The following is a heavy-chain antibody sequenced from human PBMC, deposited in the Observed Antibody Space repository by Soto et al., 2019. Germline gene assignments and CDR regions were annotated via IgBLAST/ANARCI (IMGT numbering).Heavy chain of an antibody. Sequence: QVQLVQSGAEVKKPGSSVKVSCKTSGGSFRTSAISWVRQAPGQGLEWMGGIMPVFPTPDYAQKFQGRVTITADESTSTADRELSSLRSEDTAVYYCARDKDRQQLGGNYYYILDVWGQGTTVTVSS. CDR2: IMPVFPTP. CDR3: ARDKDRQQLGGNYYYILDV. D-gene: IGHD3-3*02. J-gene: IGHJ6*01. V-gene: IGHV1-69*12. CDR1: GGSFRTSA.